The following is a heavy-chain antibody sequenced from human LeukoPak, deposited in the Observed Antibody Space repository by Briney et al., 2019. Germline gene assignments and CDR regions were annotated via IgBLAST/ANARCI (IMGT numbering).Heavy chain of an antibody. J-gene: IGHJ4*02. V-gene: IGHV3-20*04. CDR2: INWNGGST. Sequence: GGSLRLSCAASGFTFDDYGMSWVRQAPGKGLEWVSGINWNGGSTGYADSVKGRFTISRDNAKNSLYLQMNSLRAEDTALYYCARVVGYCSSTSCFQDYWGQGTLVTVSS. CDR3: ARVVGYCSSTSCFQDY. D-gene: IGHD2-2*01. CDR1: GFTFDDYG.